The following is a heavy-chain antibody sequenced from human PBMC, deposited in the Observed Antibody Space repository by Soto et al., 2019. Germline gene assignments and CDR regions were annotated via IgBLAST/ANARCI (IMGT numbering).Heavy chain of an antibody. J-gene: IGHJ6*03. CDR2: IYSSGTT. D-gene: IGHD1-1*01. Sequence: QVQLQESGPGLVRPSETLSLTCSVSDGSISGLYWTWVRQSPGKGLEWIGWIYSSGTTNYNPSLKRRVAFSVDTSKNQFSLKLTSVTAAATAIYYCARLRNHYFMDAWGKGTTVAVSS. CDR1: DGSISGLY. CDR3: ARLRNHYFMDA. V-gene: IGHV4-59*08.